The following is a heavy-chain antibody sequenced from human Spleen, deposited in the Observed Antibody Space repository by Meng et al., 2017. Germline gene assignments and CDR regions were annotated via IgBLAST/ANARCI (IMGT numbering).Heavy chain of an antibody. Sequence: SETLSLTCAVSGGSISSDNWWSWVRQPPGKGLEWIGEIYHDGNTNYNPSLKSRVTISVDKSKKQFSLKLNSVTAADTAVYYCARGVLEYGDFNWYFDLWGRGTLVTVSS. J-gene: IGHJ2*01. CDR3: ARGVLEYGDFNWYFDL. V-gene: IGHV4-4*02. CDR2: IYHDGNT. D-gene: IGHD4-17*01. CDR1: GGSISSDNW.